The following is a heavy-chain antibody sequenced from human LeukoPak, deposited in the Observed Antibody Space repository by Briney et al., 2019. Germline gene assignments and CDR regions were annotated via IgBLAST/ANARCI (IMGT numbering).Heavy chain of an antibody. Sequence: GGSLRLSCAASGFTFSSYDMSWVRQAPGKGLEWVSGISGSGGSTYYADSVKGRFTISRDNSKNTLYLQMNSLRAEDTAVYYCASGIAAAMGNAFDIWGQGTMVTVSS. CDR3: ASGIAAAMGNAFDI. J-gene: IGHJ3*02. D-gene: IGHD6-13*01. CDR1: GFTFSSYD. CDR2: ISGSGGST. V-gene: IGHV3-23*01.